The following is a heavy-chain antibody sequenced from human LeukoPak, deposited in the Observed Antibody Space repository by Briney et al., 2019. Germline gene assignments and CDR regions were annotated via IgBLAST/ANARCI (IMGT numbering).Heavy chain of an antibody. V-gene: IGHV4-34*01. CDR2: INHSGST. CDR1: GGSFSGYY. J-gene: IGHJ4*02. Sequence: SETLSLTCAVYGGSFSGYYWSWIRRPPGKGLEWIGEINHSGSTNYNPSLKSRVTISVDTSKNQFSLKLSSVTAADTAVYYCARGNYVDYWGQGTLVTVSS. CDR3: ARGNYVDY.